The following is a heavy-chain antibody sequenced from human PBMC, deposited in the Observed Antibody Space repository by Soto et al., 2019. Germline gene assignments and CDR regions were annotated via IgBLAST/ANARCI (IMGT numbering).Heavy chain of an antibody. V-gene: IGHV4-61*01. D-gene: IGHD3-22*01. CDR3: ARSMYYSDGSSYSPFEC. J-gene: IGHJ4*02. Sequence: SETLSLTCNVSGGSVTSDNYYWSWIRQHPGKGLEWIGYFYYTGSTNYNPSLNSRVTISIDASKNQFSLRLSSVTAADTAVYYCARSMYYSDGSSYSPFECWGQRTLVTVX. CDR2: FYYTGST. CDR1: GGSVTSDNYY.